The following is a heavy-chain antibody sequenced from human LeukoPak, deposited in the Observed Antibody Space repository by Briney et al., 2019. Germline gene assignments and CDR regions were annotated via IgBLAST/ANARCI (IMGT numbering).Heavy chain of an antibody. CDR2: ISPDGSYT. J-gene: IGHJ4*02. V-gene: IGHV3-11*05. CDR1: GFVFSDFY. D-gene: IGHD5/OR15-5a*01. CDR3: ASDQVSGVFDY. Sequence: GGSLRLSCAGSGFVFSDFYINWIRHSPGRALEWLAYISPDGSYTTYGDSVKGRFVISRDNAKNSVSLQMNSLRVEDTAVYFCASDQVSGVFDYWGQGARVTVS.